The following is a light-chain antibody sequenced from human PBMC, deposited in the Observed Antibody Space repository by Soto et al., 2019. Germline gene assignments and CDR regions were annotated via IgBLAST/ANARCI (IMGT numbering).Light chain of an antibody. V-gene: IGKV3-20*01. Sequence: EIVLTQSPGTLSLSQGERATLSCRASQSVSSSYLAWYQQKPGQAPRLLIYGASSRATGIPDRFSGSGSGTDFTLTISRLEPEDFALYYCQQYGSSAPITFGQGTRLEI. CDR1: QSVSSSY. J-gene: IGKJ5*01. CDR2: GAS. CDR3: QQYGSSAPIT.